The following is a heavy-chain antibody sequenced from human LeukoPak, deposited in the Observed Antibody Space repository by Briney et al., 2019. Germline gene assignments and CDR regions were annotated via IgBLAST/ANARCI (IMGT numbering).Heavy chain of an antibody. Sequence: GASVKVSCKASGYTFSDYYIHWVRQAPGQGLEWLGWINPNSGGTKYAQKFQGGVTMTRDTSITTAYMDLSSLGSDDTAVFYCVRKSATRRTSEFDYWGQGTPVTVSS. V-gene: IGHV1-2*02. CDR1: GYTFSDYY. D-gene: IGHD2-15*01. CDR3: VRKSATRRTSEFDY. J-gene: IGHJ4*02. CDR2: INPNSGGT.